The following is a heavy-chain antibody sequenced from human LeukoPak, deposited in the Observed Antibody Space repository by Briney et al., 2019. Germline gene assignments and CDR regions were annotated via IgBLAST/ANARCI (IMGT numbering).Heavy chain of an antibody. D-gene: IGHD3-9*01. CDR2: ISYDGSNK. J-gene: IGHJ5*02. CDR3: ARARDDYDILTGYRGRNWFDP. V-gene: IGHV3-30-3*01. Sequence: GGSLRLSCAASGFTFSRYAMHWVRQAPGKGLEWVAVISYDGSNKYYADSVKGRFTISRDNSKNTLYLQMNSLRAEDTAVYYCARARDDYDILTGYRGRNWFDPWGQGTLVTVSS. CDR1: GFTFSRYA.